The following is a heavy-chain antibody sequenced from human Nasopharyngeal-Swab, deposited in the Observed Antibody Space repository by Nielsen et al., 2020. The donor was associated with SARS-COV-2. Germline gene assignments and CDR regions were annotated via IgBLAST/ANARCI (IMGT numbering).Heavy chain of an antibody. V-gene: IGHV3-23*01. CDR2: ISGSGGST. Sequence: GESLKISCAASGFTFSSYAMSWVRPAPGKGLEWVSAISGSGGSTYYADSVKGRFTITRDNSKNTLYLQMNSLRAEDTAVYYCAKGLTRQIYYYYYYGMDVWGQGTTVTVSS. CDR1: GFTFSSYA. D-gene: IGHD3-9*01. CDR3: AKGLTRQIYYYYYYGMDV. J-gene: IGHJ6*02.